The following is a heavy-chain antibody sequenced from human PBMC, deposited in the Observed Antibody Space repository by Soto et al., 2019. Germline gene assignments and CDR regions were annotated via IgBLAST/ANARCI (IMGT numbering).Heavy chain of an antibody. J-gene: IGHJ4*02. V-gene: IGHV1-18*01. D-gene: IGHD5-12*01. CDR2: INTYNGMT. CDR3: AKSPRGEMATD. Sequence: QVQLVQSGGEVKKPGASVTVSCKASGYTFINYHITWVRQAPGQGLEWMAWINTYNGMTDYAQKFQGRVNMTRDTSTSTAYMELRNLGSDYTAVYFCAKSPRGEMATDWGQGTLVTVSS. CDR1: GYTFINYH.